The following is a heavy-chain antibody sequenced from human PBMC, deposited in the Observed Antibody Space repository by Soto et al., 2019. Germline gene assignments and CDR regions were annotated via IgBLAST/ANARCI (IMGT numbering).Heavy chain of an antibody. CDR2: IYYSGST. J-gene: IGHJ4*02. Sequence: SETLSLTCTVSGGSISSGGYYWSWIRQHPGKGLEWIGYIYYSGSTYYNPSLKSRVTISVDTSKNQFSLKLSSVTAADTAVYYCARSKVAGYYDATAYFDYWGQGTLVTVSS. V-gene: IGHV4-31*02. CDR3: ARSKVAGYYDATAYFDY. D-gene: IGHD3-3*01. CDR1: GGSISSGGYY.